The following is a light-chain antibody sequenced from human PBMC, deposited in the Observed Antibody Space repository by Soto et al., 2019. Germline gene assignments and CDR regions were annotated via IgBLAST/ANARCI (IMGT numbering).Light chain of an antibody. CDR3: LQSYSTWT. Sequence: DIQMTQSPSSLSVSVGDRVIITCRASQNINNYLHWYQQKPGKAPKLLIYGASTLQAGVPARFSGSGSGADFALTISSLQTEDIATHYCLQSYSTWTFGQGTKVEIK. V-gene: IGKV1-39*01. CDR1: QNINNY. CDR2: GAS. J-gene: IGKJ1*01.